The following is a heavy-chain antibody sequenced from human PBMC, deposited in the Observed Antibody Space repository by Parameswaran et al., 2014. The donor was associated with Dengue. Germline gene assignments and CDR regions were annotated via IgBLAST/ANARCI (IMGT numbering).Heavy chain of an antibody. V-gene: IGHV4-4*02. CDR2: IYHSGST. J-gene: IGHJ4*02. D-gene: IGHD4-17*01. CDR3: ARVHSVYGDYALDY. Sequence: RWIRQPPGRGLEWIGEIYHSGSTNYNPSLKSRVTISVDKSKNQFSLKLSSVTAADTAVYYCARVHSVYGDYALDYWGQGTLVTVSS.